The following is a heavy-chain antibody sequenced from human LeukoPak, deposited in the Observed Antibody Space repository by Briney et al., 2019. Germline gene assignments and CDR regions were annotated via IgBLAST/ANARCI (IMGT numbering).Heavy chain of an antibody. CDR1: AFTFSTST. V-gene: IGHV3-48*02. Sequence: PGGSLRLSCAAPAFTFSTSTMNWVRQAPGKGLEWVSYISSSSTAIYYADSVKGRFTISRDNAKKSLYLQLTSLRDEDTAVYYCARGDTVMASGAYDIWGQGTMVTVSS. D-gene: IGHD5-18*01. J-gene: IGHJ3*02. CDR2: ISSSSTAI. CDR3: ARGDTVMASGAYDI.